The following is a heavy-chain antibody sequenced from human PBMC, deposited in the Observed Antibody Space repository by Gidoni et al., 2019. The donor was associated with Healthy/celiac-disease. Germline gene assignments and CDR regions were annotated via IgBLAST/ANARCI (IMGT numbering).Heavy chain of an antibody. D-gene: IGHD3-10*01. CDR1: GFTFEYYA. CDR2: SGCNRGSI. CDR3: AKTYYYAGSVKNGFDP. J-gene: IGHJ5*02. Sequence: EVQLVESVGGLVQPARSLRLACAASGFTFEYYAMPWVRQAPGTGLDGVSGSGCNRGSIGSTDSVKGRFTISRNNAKNTLYLQMNRLRPEDTALYYYAKTYYYAGSVKNGFDPWGQGTLVTVSS. V-gene: IGHV3-9*01.